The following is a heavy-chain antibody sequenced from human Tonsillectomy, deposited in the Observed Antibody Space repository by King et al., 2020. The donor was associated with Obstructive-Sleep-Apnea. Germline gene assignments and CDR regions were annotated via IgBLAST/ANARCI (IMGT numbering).Heavy chain of an antibody. D-gene: IGHD5-12*01. Sequence: QLQESGPGLVKPSETLSLTCTASADSISNYYWSWIRQPPGKGLEWIGYMYYSGNTNYNPSLKSRVTISVDTSKIQFSLRLSSVTAADTAVYYCARHRGVEDYGGYGDYFDYWGQGTLVTVSS. CDR3: ARHRGVEDYGGYGDYFDY. V-gene: IGHV4-59*08. CDR2: MYYSGNT. J-gene: IGHJ4*02. CDR1: ADSISNYY.